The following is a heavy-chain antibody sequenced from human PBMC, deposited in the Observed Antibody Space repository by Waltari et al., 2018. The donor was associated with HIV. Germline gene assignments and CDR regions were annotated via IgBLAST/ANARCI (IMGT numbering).Heavy chain of an antibody. CDR3: TRLYSSGWYRADYYYGMDV. CDR2: IRSKANSYAT. CDR1: GFTFRGSA. J-gene: IGHJ6*02. Sequence: EVQLVESGGGLVQPGGSLKLSCAASGFTFRGSAMHWVRQASGQGLAGVGRIRSKANSYATAYAASVKGRFTISRDDSKNTAYLQMNSLKTEDTAVYYCTRLYSSGWYRADYYYGMDVWGQGTTVTVSS. D-gene: IGHD6-19*01. V-gene: IGHV3-73*02.